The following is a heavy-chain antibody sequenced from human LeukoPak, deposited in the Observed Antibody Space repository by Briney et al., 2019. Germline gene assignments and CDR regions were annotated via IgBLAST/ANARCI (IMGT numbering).Heavy chain of an antibody. CDR1: GGSISSYF. CDR2: IYYSGST. D-gene: IGHD1-26*01. Sequence: SSETLSLTCTVSGGSISSYFWTWIRQPPEKGLEWIGYIYYSGSTSYNPSLKSRVTMSVDTSKNQFSLNLNSVTAADTAVYYCARGYLDWFDPWGQGTLVTVSS. CDR3: ARGYLDWFDP. V-gene: IGHV4-59*01. J-gene: IGHJ5*02.